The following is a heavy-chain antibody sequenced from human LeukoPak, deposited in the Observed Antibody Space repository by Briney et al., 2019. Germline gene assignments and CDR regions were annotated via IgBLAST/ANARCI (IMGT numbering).Heavy chain of an antibody. CDR1: GFSFTNYL. CDR2: IYPGDSDT. CDR3: ARRRLYSNGYFFDF. J-gene: IGHJ4*02. V-gene: IGHV5-51*01. D-gene: IGHD3-22*01. Sequence: GESLMTSCTASGFSFTNYLIWLLRPMPGKGQGVLLIIYPGDSDTKYSPTFQGQVTISAAKSISTAYLQWSSLKASDTAMYYCARRRLYSNGYFFDFWGQGTLVTVSS.